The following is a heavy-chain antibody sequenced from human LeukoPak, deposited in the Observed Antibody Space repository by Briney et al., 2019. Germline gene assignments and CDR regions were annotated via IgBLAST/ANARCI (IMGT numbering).Heavy chain of an antibody. Sequence: GGSLRLSCAASGFTFSGSAMHWVRQASGKGLEWVGRIRSKANSYATAYAASVKGRFTISRDDSKNTAYLQMNSLKTEDTAVYYSIPAGSNHDYWGQGTLVTVSS. CDR3: IPAGSNHDY. CDR2: IRSKANSYAT. V-gene: IGHV3-73*01. D-gene: IGHD2-2*01. CDR1: GFTFSGSA. J-gene: IGHJ4*02.